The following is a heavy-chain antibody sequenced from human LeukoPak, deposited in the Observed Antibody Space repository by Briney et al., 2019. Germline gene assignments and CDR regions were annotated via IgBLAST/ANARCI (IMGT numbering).Heavy chain of an antibody. V-gene: IGHV4-59*01. CDR3: ARGGDHYGDYLLDY. CDR2: IYYSGST. J-gene: IGHJ4*02. Sequence: PSETLSLTCTVSGGSISSYYWSWIRQPPGKGLGWIGYIYYSGSTNYNPSLKSRVTISVDTSKNQFSLKLSSVTAADTAVYYCARGGDHYGDYLLDYWGQGTLVTVSS. D-gene: IGHD4-17*01. CDR1: GGSISSYY.